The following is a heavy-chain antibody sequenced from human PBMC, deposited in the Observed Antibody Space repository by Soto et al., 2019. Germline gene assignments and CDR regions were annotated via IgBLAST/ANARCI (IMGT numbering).Heavy chain of an antibody. CDR2: IIPIFGTA. D-gene: IGHD4-17*01. Sequence: SVKVSCKASGGTFSSYAIRWVRQAPGQGLEWMGGIIPIFGTANYAQKFQGRVTITADESTSTAYMELSSLRSEDTAVYYCARDDYGDYTSFRDRNYYYYGMDVWGQGTKVTVSS. J-gene: IGHJ6*02. V-gene: IGHV1-69*13. CDR1: GGTFSSYA. CDR3: ARDDYGDYTSFRDRNYYYYGMDV.